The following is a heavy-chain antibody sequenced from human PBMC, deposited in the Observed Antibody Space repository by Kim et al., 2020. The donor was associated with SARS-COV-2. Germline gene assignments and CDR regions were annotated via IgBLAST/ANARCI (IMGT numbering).Heavy chain of an antibody. Sequence: SETLSLTCAVYGGSFSGYYWSWIRQPPGKGLEWIGEINHSGSTNYNPSLKSRVTISVDTSKNQFSLKLSSVTAADTAVYYCARGGLLLWPAAGTQFDYWGQGTLVTVSS. D-gene: IGHD6-13*01. CDR3: ARGGLLLWPAAGTQFDY. CDR1: GGSFSGYY. J-gene: IGHJ4*02. V-gene: IGHV4-34*01. CDR2: INHSGST.